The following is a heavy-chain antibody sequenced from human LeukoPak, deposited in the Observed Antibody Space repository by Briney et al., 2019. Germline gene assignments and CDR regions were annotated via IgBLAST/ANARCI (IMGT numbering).Heavy chain of an antibody. D-gene: IGHD6-13*01. Sequence: SETLSLTCTVSGGSIMVAAYSWSWIRHPPGKGLEWIGYIYYSGRSYYNPSLKSRVTISVDRSKNQFSLKLSSVTAADTAVYYCARLVAATGNFDYWGQGTLVTVSS. V-gene: IGHV4-30-2*01. J-gene: IGHJ4*02. CDR3: ARLVAATGNFDY. CDR2: IYYSGRS. CDR1: GGSIMVAAYS.